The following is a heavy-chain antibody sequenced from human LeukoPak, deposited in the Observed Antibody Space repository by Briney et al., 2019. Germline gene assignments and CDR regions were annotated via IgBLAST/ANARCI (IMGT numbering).Heavy chain of an antibody. CDR3: AKGAGAGNSVYFDY. D-gene: IGHD4-23*01. J-gene: IGHJ4*02. V-gene: IGHV3-23*01. CDR2: IGGSGGDT. CDR1: GFTFSSYA. Sequence: GGSLRLSCAASGFTFSSYAMSWVRQAPGKGLEWVAVIGGSGGDTFYADSVKGRFTISRDNSKNTLYLQMNNLRAEDTAVYYCAKGAGAGNSVYFDYWGQGTLVTVSS.